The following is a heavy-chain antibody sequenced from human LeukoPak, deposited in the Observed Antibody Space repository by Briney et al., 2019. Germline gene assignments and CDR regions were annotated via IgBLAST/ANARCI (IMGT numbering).Heavy chain of an antibody. D-gene: IGHD3-22*01. CDR1: GGSISSYY. Sequence: PSETLSLTCTVSGGSISSYYWSWIRQPPGTGLEWIGYIYYSGSTNYNPSLKSRVTISVDTSKNQFSLKLSSVTAADTAVYYCARSYYYDSSGYYYFDYWGQGTLVTVSS. CDR3: ARSYYYDSSGYYYFDY. J-gene: IGHJ4*02. CDR2: IYYSGST. V-gene: IGHV4-59*01.